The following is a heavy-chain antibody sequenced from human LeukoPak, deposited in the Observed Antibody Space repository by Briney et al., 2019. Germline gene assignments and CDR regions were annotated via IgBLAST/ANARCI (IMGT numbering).Heavy chain of an antibody. D-gene: IGHD6-13*01. Sequence: SVKVSCKASGGSFSSYSISWVRQAPGQGLEWMGRIIPVLRTPNYAQKFQGRVTITADKSTSTAYMELSSLRSEDTAVYYCARDLHLGSSSRFGYWGQGTLVTVSS. CDR3: ARDLHLGSSSRFGY. J-gene: IGHJ4*02. CDR2: IIPVLRTP. CDR1: GGSFSSYS. V-gene: IGHV1-69*08.